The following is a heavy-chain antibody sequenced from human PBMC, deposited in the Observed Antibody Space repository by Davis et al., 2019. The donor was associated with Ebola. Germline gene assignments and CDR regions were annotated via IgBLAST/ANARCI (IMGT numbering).Heavy chain of an antibody. CDR2: IRSKANSYAT. D-gene: IGHD5-12*01. V-gene: IGHV3-73*01. J-gene: IGHJ4*02. Sequence: GESLKISCAASGFTFSGSAMHWVRQASGKGLEWVGRIRSKANSYATAYAASVKGRFTISRDDSKNTAYLQMNSLKTEDTAVYYCTRYSGYGPDYWGQGTLVTVSS. CDR3: TRYSGYGPDY. CDR1: GFTFSGSA.